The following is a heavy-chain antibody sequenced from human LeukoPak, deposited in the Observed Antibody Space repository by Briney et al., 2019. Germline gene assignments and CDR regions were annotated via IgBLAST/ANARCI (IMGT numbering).Heavy chain of an antibody. CDR3: AKDIEVAGLCYYYGMDV. Sequence: GGSLRLSCAASGFTFSSYAMSWVRQAPGKGLEWVSGISWNSGSIGYADSVKGRFTISRDNAKNSLYLQMNSLRAEDTALYYCAKDIEVAGLCYYYGMDVWGQGTTVTVSS. J-gene: IGHJ6*02. CDR2: ISWNSGSI. D-gene: IGHD6-19*01. V-gene: IGHV3-9*01. CDR1: GFTFSSYA.